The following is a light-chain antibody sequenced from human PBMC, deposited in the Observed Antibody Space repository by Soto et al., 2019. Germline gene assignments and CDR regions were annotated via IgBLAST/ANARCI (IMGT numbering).Light chain of an antibody. CDR3: QQYHNWPIT. Sequence: EIVMTQSLVTLSLSPGEMATLSCRASQSVSSNVAWHQQKPGQAPRILMYDASTRATGIPARFSGSGSGTEFTLTISSLQSEDFAVYYCQQYHNWPITFGQGTRLEIK. V-gene: IGKV3-15*01. CDR2: DAS. CDR1: QSVSSN. J-gene: IGKJ5*01.